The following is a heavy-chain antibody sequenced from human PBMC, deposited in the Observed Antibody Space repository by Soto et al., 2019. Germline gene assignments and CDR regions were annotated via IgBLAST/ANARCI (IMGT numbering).Heavy chain of an antibody. V-gene: IGHV3-33*01. CDR1: GFTFSSYG. CDR3: ARAARQLWLDY. D-gene: IGHD5-18*01. J-gene: IGHJ4*02. CDR2: IWYDGSNK. Sequence: PGGSLRLSCAASGFTFSSYGMHWVRQAPGKGLEWVAVIWYDGSNKYYADSVKGRFTISRDNSKNTLYLQMNSLRAEDTAVYYCARAARQLWLDYWGQGTLVTVSS.